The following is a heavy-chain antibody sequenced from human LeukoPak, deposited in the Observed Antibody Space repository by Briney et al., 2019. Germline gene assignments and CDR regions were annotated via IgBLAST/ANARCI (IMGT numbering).Heavy chain of an antibody. V-gene: IGHV1-46*01. CDR3: ARPVYYCSGGSCYTSYFDY. J-gene: IGHJ4*02. CDR2: INPSGGST. Sequence: ASVKVSCKASGYTFTSYYMHWVRQAPGQGLEWMGIINPSGGSTSCAQKFQGRVTMTRDTSISTAYMELSRLRSDDTAVYYCARPVYYCSGGSCYTSYFDYWGQGTLVTVSS. D-gene: IGHD2-15*01. CDR1: GYTFTSYY.